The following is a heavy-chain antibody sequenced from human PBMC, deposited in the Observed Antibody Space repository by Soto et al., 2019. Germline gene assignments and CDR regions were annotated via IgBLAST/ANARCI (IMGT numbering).Heavy chain of an antibody. Sequence: EVQLLESGGGLVQPGGSLRLSCAASGFTFRSYAMSWVRQAPGKGLEWVSAISGSGSSTYYADSVKGRFTISRDNSKNTLYLQMNSLRAEDTAVYYCAKGSSSGWYGSFWGQGTRVTVSS. V-gene: IGHV3-23*01. CDR2: ISGSGSST. CDR1: GFTFRSYA. J-gene: IGHJ4*02. CDR3: AKGSSSGWYGSF. D-gene: IGHD6-19*01.